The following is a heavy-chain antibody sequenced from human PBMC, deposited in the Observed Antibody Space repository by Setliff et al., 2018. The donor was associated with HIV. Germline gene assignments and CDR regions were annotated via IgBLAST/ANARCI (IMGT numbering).Heavy chain of an antibody. V-gene: IGHV4-4*08. CDR2: IYTSGST. J-gene: IGHJ5*02. CDR1: GGSISTYF. Sequence: PSETLSLTCTVSGGSISTYFWTWIRQPPGKGLEWIGYIYTSGSTKYNPSLKSRVTISVDTSKNQFYLKLSSVTAADTAVSYCARRTFGSGRHDPCGQGTLGAVAS. CDR3: ARRTFGSGRHDP. D-gene: IGHD3-16*01.